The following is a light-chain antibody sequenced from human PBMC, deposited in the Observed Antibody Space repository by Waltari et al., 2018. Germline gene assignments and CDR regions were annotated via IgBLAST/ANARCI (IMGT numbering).Light chain of an antibody. Sequence: QSALTQAASVSGSPGQSITISCTGTSSDVGGYNHVSWYQHHPGKAPKLIISEVSNRPLWVSDRFSGSESGNTASLTISGLQAEDEADYYCSSYTSSSIPYVFGTGTKVTVL. CDR2: EVS. CDR1: SSDVGGYNH. J-gene: IGLJ1*01. CDR3: SSYTSSSIPYV. V-gene: IGLV2-14*01.